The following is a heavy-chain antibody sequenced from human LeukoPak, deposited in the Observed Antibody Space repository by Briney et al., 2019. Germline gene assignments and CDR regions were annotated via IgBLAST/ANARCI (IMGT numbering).Heavy chain of an antibody. J-gene: IGHJ4*02. CDR1: GYTFTSYG. CDR2: ISAYNGNT. Sequence: ASVKVSCKASGYTFTSYGISWVRQAPGQGLEWMGWISAYNGNTNYAQKLQGRVTMTRDTSTGTVYMELSSLRSEDTAVYYCARDLPTGFGSGAYWGQGTLVTVSS. CDR3: ARDLPTGFGSGAY. V-gene: IGHV1-18*01. D-gene: IGHD3-10*01.